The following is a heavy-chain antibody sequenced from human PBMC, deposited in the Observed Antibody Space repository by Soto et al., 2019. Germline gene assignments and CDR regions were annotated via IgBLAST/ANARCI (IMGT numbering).Heavy chain of an antibody. CDR3: TKEKSVMYSGYDAFDI. CDR1: GFTFSSYE. V-gene: IGHV3-48*03. D-gene: IGHD5-12*01. CDR2: ISSSGTI. J-gene: IGHJ3*02. Sequence: LRLFCVGSGFTFSSYEMDWVRQAPGKGLEWVAYISSSGTILYGDSVKGRFTISRDNADNSLYLQMNSLTAEDTAVYYCTKEKSVMYSGYDAFDIWGRGTMVTVSS.